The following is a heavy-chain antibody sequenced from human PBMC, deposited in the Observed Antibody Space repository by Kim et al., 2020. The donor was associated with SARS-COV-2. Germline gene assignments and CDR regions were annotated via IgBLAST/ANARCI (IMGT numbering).Heavy chain of an antibody. CDR3: ARHVLVGDRAYYYDSSGYYYVSGAFDI. V-gene: IGHV4-39*01. Sequence: SETLSLTCTVSGGSISSSSYYWGWIRQPPGKGLEWIGSIYYSGSTYYNPSLKSRVTISVDTSKNQFSLKLSSVTAADTAVYYCARHVLVGDRAYYYDSSGYYYVSGAFDIWGQGTMVTVSS. CDR2: IYYSGST. D-gene: IGHD3-22*01. CDR1: GGSISSSSYY. J-gene: IGHJ3*02.